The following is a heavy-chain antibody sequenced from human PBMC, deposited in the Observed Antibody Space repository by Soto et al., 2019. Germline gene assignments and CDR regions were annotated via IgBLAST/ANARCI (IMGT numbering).Heavy chain of an antibody. CDR1: GGTFSSYA. CDR3: ASHSYGYFPHYYHGMDV. D-gene: IGHD5-18*01. V-gene: IGHV1-69*12. J-gene: IGHJ6*02. Sequence: QVQLVQSGAEVKKPGSSVKVSCKASGGTFSSYASSWVRQAPGQGLEWMGGIIPIFGTANYAQKFQGRVTITGDESTSTAAMELSSLRSEDTAVYYCASHSYGYFPHYYHGMDVWGQGTTVTVSS. CDR2: IIPIFGTA.